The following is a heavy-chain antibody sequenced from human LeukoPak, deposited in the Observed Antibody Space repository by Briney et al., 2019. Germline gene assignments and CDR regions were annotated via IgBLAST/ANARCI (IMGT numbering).Heavy chain of an antibody. CDR2: INPNSGGT. D-gene: IGHD6-13*01. CDR1: GYTFTGYY. V-gene: IGHV1-2*02. Sequence: GASVKVSCKASGYTFTGYYMHWVRQAPGQGLEWMGWINPNSGGTNYAQKFQGRVTMTRDTSISTAYMELSRLRSDDTAVYYCAREGQQLDSPPNWFDPWGQGTLVTVSS. J-gene: IGHJ5*02. CDR3: AREGQQLDSPPNWFDP.